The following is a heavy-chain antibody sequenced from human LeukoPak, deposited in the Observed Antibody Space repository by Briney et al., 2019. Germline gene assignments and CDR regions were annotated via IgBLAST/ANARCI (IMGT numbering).Heavy chain of an antibody. CDR3: ARAPLRYFDCLPDY. V-gene: IGHV4-61*02. Sequence: SETLSLTCTVSGGSISNGNYYWSWIRQPAGKGLEWIGRIYTSGSTNYNPSLKSRVTISVDTSKNQFSLKLSSVTAADTAVYYCARAPLRYFDCLPDYWGQGTLVTVSS. J-gene: IGHJ4*02. CDR1: GGSISNGNYY. D-gene: IGHD3-9*01. CDR2: IYTSGST.